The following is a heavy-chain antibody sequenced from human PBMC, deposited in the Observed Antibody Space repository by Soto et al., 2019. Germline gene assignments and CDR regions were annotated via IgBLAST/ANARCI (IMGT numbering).Heavy chain of an antibody. D-gene: IGHD6-6*01. Sequence: PGGSLRLSCAASGFTFSSYAMHWVRQAPGKGLDWVAVISYDGSNKYYAGSVKGRFTISRDNSKNTLYLQMNSLRAEDTAVYYCARVQSSSSESGYYYYGMDVWGQGTTVTVSS. J-gene: IGHJ6*02. CDR1: GFTFSSYA. CDR2: ISYDGSNK. V-gene: IGHV3-30-3*01. CDR3: ARVQSSSSESGYYYYGMDV.